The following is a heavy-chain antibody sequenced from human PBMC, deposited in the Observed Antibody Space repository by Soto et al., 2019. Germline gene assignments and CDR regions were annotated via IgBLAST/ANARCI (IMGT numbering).Heavy chain of an antibody. V-gene: IGHV3-23*01. J-gene: IGHJ5*02. CDR1: GFTFSSYA. D-gene: IGHD3-16*02. Sequence: EVQLLESGGGLVQPGGSLRLSCAASGFTFSSYAMSWVRQAPGKGLEWVSAISGSGGSTYYADSVKGRFTISRDNSKNTLYLQMNSLRAEDTAVYYCAKRPFGGVIVSGNWFDPWGQGTLVTVSS. CDR2: ISGSGGST. CDR3: AKRPFGGVIVSGNWFDP.